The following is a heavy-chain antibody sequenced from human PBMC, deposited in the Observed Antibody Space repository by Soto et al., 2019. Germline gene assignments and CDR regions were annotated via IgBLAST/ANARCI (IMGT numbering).Heavy chain of an antibody. CDR3: ARAGISSSWYLKAFDI. V-gene: IGHV1-2*04. J-gene: IGHJ3*02. CDR2: INPNSGGT. D-gene: IGHD6-13*01. Sequence: QVQLVQSGAAVKKPGASVKVSCKASGYTFTGYYMHWVRQAPGQGLEWMGWINPNSGGTNYAQKFQGWGTMTRDTSISTAYMELSRLRSDDTAVYYCARAGISSSWYLKAFDIWGQGTMVTVSS. CDR1: GYTFTGYY.